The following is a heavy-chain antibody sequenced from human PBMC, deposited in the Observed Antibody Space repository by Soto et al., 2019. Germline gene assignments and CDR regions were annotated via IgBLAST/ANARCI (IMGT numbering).Heavy chain of an antibody. CDR1: GGSIAGSTYY. CDR3: VRHRVSDMLTGAFDP. CDR2: VDYGGIT. D-gene: IGHD3-9*01. Sequence: LQESGPRLLKPSETLSLTCSVSGGSIAGSTYYWGWLRQSAGKGLEWIGSVDYGGITYYNPSLKXRXTXXVASSTTQSSLRLTSLTAADTSLYYCVRHRVSDMLTGAFDPWGNGVLVSVSS. J-gene: IGHJ5*02. V-gene: IGHV4-39*01.